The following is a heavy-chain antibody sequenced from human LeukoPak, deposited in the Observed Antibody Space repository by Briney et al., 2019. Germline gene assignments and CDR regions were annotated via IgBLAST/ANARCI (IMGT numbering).Heavy chain of an antibody. J-gene: IGHJ6*02. Sequence: GGSLRLSCAASGFIFSESWMSWVRQAPGQGPEWVAAIKEDGSEKDYVDSVKGRFTISRDNAKNSLYLQMNSLRAEDTAVYYCATYTNWVAGDVWGQGTTVSVSS. CDR3: ATYTNWVAGDV. CDR1: GFIFSESW. D-gene: IGHD1-1*01. CDR2: IKEDGSEK. V-gene: IGHV3-7*01.